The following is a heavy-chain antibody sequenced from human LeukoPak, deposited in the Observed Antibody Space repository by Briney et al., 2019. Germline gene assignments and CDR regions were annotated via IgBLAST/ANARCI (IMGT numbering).Heavy chain of an antibody. Sequence: ASVKVSCKAFGYTFTGYWMHWVRQAPGQGLEWMGWINPNSGGTNYAQKFQGRVTMTRDTSISTAYMELSRLRSDDTAVYYCARVPYDILTGYYTSRLYYWGQGTLVTVSS. CDR2: INPNSGGT. D-gene: IGHD3-9*01. CDR3: ARVPYDILTGYYTSRLYY. CDR1: GYTFTGYW. J-gene: IGHJ4*02. V-gene: IGHV1-2*02.